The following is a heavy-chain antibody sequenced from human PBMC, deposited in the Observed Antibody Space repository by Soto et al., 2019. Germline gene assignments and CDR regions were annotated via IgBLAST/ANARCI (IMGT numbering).Heavy chain of an antibody. J-gene: IGHJ4*02. CDR3: VISTMVRGVIMGFDY. CDR1: GYTFTSYA. Sequence: GASVKVSCKASGYTFTSYAMHWVRQAAGQRLEWMGWINAGNGNTKYSQKFQGRVTITRDTSASTAYMELSSLRSEDTAVYYCVISTMVRGVIMGFDYGGQGTLVTVYS. CDR2: INAGNGNT. V-gene: IGHV1-3*01. D-gene: IGHD3-10*01.